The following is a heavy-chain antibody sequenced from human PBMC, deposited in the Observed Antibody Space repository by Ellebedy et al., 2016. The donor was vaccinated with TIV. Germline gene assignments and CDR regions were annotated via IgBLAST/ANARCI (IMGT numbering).Heavy chain of an antibody. Sequence: SVKVSCXASGGTFSSYTISWVRQAPGQGLEWMGGIIPILGTANYAQKFQGRVTITADGSTSTAYMEVSSLRSEDTAVYYCATNNWNVRKLYFYYMDVWGKGTAVTVSS. CDR3: ATNNWNVRKLYFYYMDV. J-gene: IGHJ6*03. CDR2: IIPILGTA. CDR1: GGTFSSYT. D-gene: IGHD1-20*01. V-gene: IGHV1-69*13.